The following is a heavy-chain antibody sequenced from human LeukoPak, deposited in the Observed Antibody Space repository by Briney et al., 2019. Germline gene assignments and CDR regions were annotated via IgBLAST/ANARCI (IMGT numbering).Heavy chain of an antibody. D-gene: IGHD3/OR15-3a*01. Sequence: GGSLRLSCAASGFTFSDYVMNWVRQAPGKGLEWVSYISTHGNYIYYADSLKGRFTISRDNAENSLFLQMNSLRAEDTAVYYCARHDLIWPGPSFDYWGQGTLVTVSS. CDR3: ARHDLIWPGPSFDY. J-gene: IGHJ4*02. V-gene: IGHV3-21*01. CDR2: ISTHGNYI. CDR1: GFTFSDYV.